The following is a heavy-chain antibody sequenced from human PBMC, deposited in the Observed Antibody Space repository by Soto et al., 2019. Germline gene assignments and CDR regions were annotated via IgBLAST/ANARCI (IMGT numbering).Heavy chain of an antibody. Sequence: SQTLSLTCAISGDSVSSNSAAWNWIRQSPSRGLEWLGRTYYRSKWYNDYEVSVKSRITINPDTSKNQFSLQLNSVTPEDTAVYYCARGYCSSTSCKASDYYYYGMDVWGQGTTVTVSS. V-gene: IGHV6-1*01. CDR2: TYYRSKWYN. J-gene: IGHJ6*02. CDR3: ARGYCSSTSCKASDYYYYGMDV. CDR1: GDSVSSNSAA. D-gene: IGHD2-2*01.